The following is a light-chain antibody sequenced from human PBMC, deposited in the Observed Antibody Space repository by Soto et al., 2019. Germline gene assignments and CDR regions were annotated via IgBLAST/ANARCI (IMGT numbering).Light chain of an antibody. J-gene: IGKJ4*01. CDR2: GAS. CDR3: QQYGSSPRVT. Sequence: EIVLTQSPGTLSLSPGERATLSCRASQSVSSNYLAWYQQKPGQAPRLLIYGASSRATGIPDRFSGSGSGTDFTLTISRLETDDLAVYYCQQYGSSPRVTFGEGTKVEIK. V-gene: IGKV3-20*01. CDR1: QSVSSNY.